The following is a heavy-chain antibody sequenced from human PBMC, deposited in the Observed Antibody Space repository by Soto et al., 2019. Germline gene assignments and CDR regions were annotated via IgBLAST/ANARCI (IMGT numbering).Heavy chain of an antibody. V-gene: IGHV3-30*18. D-gene: IGHD6-19*01. CDR2: ISYDGSDK. Sequence: QVQLVESGGGVVQPGGSLRVSCAASGFSFSSYAMHWVRQAPGKGLERVAGISYDGSDKHYADSVKGRFAISRDNSKNTLYLPMNSLRAEDTAVYHCAKEIWAERGSGSPLDYWCQGTLVTVSS. J-gene: IGHJ4*02. CDR1: GFSFSSYA. CDR3: AKEIWAERGSGSPLDY.